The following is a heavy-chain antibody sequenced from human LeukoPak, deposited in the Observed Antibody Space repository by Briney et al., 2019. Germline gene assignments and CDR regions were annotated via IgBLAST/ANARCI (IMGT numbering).Heavy chain of an antibody. Sequence: GGSLRLSCAASGFTFSSYSMNWVRQAPGKGLEWVSSISSSSSYIYYADSVKGRFTISRDNAKNSLYLQMNSLRAEDTAVYYCARGWLGVYCSSTSCFNWFDPWGQGTLVTVSS. CDR3: ARGWLGVYCSSTSCFNWFDP. J-gene: IGHJ5*02. D-gene: IGHD2-2*01. CDR1: GFTFSSYS. CDR2: ISSSSSYI. V-gene: IGHV3-21*01.